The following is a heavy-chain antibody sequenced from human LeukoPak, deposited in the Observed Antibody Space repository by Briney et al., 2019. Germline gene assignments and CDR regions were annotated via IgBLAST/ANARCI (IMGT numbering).Heavy chain of an antibody. V-gene: IGHV1-69*13. Sequence: SVKVSCKASGGTFSSYAISWVRQAPGQGLEWMGGIIPIFGTANYAQKFQGRVTITADESTSTAYMELSSLRSEDTAAYYCARGAVGYGDSYNYYNMDVWGQGTTVTVSS. CDR1: GGTFSSYA. J-gene: IGHJ6*02. CDR3: ARGAVGYGDSYNYYNMDV. D-gene: IGHD4-17*01. CDR2: IIPIFGTA.